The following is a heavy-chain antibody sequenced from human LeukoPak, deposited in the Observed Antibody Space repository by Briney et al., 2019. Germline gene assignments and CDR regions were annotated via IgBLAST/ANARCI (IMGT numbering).Heavy chain of an antibody. V-gene: IGHV4-61*01. CDR3: ARYYDSSGYWSTPHFDY. J-gene: IGHJ4*02. CDR2: IQYSGST. D-gene: IGHD3-22*01. Sequence: KPSETLSLTCTVSGDSVSGISFYWSWLRQPPGKGLQYIGYIQYSGSTNYNPSLKSRVTISVDTSKNQFSLKLSSVTAADTAVYYCARYYDSSGYWSTPHFDYWGQGTLVTVSS. CDR1: GDSVSGISFY.